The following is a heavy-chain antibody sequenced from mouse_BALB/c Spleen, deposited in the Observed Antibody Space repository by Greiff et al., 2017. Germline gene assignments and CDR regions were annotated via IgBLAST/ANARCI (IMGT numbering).Heavy chain of an antibody. J-gene: IGHJ4*01. Sequence: EVHLVESGGGLVKLGGSLKLSCAASGFTFSSYYMSWVRQTPEKRLELVAAINSNGGSTYYPDTVKGRFTISRDNAKNTLYLQMSSLKSEDTALYYCARRRGNYGYYAMDYWGQGTSVTVSS. CDR2: INSNGGST. CDR3: ARRRGNYGYYAMDY. D-gene: IGHD2-1*01. V-gene: IGHV5-6-2*01. CDR1: GFTFSSYY.